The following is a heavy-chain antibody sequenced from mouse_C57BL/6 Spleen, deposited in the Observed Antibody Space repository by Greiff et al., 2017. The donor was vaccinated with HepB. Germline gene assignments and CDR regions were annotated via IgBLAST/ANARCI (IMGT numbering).Heavy chain of an antibody. CDR2: IDPSDSYT. V-gene: IGHV1-69*01. Sequence: QVQLQQPGAELVMPGASVKLSCKASGYTFTSYWMHWVKQRPGQGLEWIGEIDPSDSYTNYNQKFKGKSTLTVDKSSRTAYMQLSSLTSEDSAVYYCARGYGSSYLYYFDYWGQGTTLTVSS. D-gene: IGHD1-1*01. CDR1: GYTFTSYW. CDR3: ARGYGSSYLYYFDY. J-gene: IGHJ2*01.